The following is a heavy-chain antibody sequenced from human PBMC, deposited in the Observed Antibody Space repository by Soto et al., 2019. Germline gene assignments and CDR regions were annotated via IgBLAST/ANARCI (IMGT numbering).Heavy chain of an antibody. V-gene: IGHV4-39*01. CDR1: AGSISGSSYY. CDR3: ASFSGATYGDYGGGINY. J-gene: IGHJ4*02. CDR2: GHYSGST. D-gene: IGHD4-17*01. Sequence: SETMSLPCTVSAGSISGSSYYWGWIRQPPGQGLECIGSGHYSGSTDYNPSLKSRVTISVDTSNNQFSLKLTPVTAADTAVYFCASFSGATYGDYGGGINYWGQGTLVTGSS.